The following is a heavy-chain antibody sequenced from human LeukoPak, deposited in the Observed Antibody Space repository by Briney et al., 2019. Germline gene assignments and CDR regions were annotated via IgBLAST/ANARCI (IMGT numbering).Heavy chain of an antibody. CDR1: GFTFSSYP. CDR2: ISTSNTYI. CDR3: AGQPMGAQGVDAFDI. D-gene: IGHD1-26*01. V-gene: IGHV3-21*01. Sequence: GGPLRLSCSASGFTFSSYPFNWVRQAPGKGLEWVSSISTSNTYIYYADSVKGRFTISRDNAKNSLYLQMNSLRAEDTAVYYCAGQPMGAQGVDAFDIWGQGTMVTVSS. J-gene: IGHJ3*02.